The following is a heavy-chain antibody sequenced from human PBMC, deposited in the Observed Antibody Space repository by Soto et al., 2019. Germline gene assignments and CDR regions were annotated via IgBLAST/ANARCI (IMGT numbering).Heavy chain of an antibody. D-gene: IGHD6-19*01. CDR2: VYHSATT. J-gene: IGHJ6*02. CDR3: ARGGWGVGNYGMYG. CDR1: GGSVDSAHHF. V-gene: IGHV4-61*01. Sequence: PSETLSLTCNFSGGSVDSAHHFWSWLRLPPGKGLGWIVYVYHSATTNYSPSLRSRVAISADTSKNQASLILQAVTVADTALYFWARGGWGVGNYGMYGRGRQNALTFSS.